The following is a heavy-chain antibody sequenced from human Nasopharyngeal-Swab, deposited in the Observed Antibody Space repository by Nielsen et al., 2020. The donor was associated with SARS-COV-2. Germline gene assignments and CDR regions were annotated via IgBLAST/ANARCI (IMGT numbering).Heavy chain of an antibody. CDR1: GYTFTSYD. V-gene: IGHV1-8*01. CDR2: MNPNSGNT. CDR3: SSVPPFLQLSFWSGYYTSHYYYGMDV. Sequence: ASVKVSCKASGYTFTSYDINWVRQATGQGLEWMGWMNPNSGNTGYAQKFQGRVTMTRNTSISTAYMELSSLRSGDTAVYYWSSVPPFLQLSFWSGYYTSHYYYGMDVWGQGTTVTVSS. D-gene: IGHD3-3*01. J-gene: IGHJ6*02.